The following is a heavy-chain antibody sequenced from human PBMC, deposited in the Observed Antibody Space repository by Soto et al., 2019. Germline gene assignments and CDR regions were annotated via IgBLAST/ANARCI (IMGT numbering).Heavy chain of an antibody. D-gene: IGHD3-16*01. CDR1: GGSFSGYF. Sequence: PSETLSLTCAVYGGSFSGYFWSWLRQPPGKGLEWLAEANDRGSRNYNPSLRGRLTISLDTSKIQFSLEVRSVTVADTAVYFCSHGQIMGHYRSELDFWGPGTLVTVSS. J-gene: IGHJ4*02. V-gene: IGHV4-34*03. CDR2: ANDRGSR. CDR3: SHGQIMGHYRSELDF.